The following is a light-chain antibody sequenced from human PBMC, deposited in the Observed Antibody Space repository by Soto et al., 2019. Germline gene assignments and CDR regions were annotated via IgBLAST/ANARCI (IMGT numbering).Light chain of an antibody. CDR3: QQRSNWPPVT. CDR1: QSINDN. J-gene: IGKJ4*01. V-gene: IGKV3-11*01. CDR2: DAS. Sequence: EILMTQSPATLSVSPGERATLSCRASQSINDNLAWYQQKPGQAPRLLILDASDRATGIPARFSGSGSGTDFTLTISSLEPEDFAVYYCQQRSNWPPVTFGGGTKVDIK.